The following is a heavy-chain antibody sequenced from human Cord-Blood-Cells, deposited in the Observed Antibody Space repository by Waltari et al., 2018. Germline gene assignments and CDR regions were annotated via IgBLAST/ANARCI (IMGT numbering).Heavy chain of an antibody. J-gene: IGHJ4*02. CDR1: GVTFRSYA. D-gene: IGHD3-9*01. CDR3: ARADILTGYLFDY. Sequence: QVQLVESGGGVVQPGRSLRLSCAASGVTFRSYAMHWVRQAPGKGLEWVAVISYDGSNKYYADSVKGRFTISRDNSKNTLYLQMNSLRAEDTAVYYCARADILTGYLFDYWGQGTLVTVSS. CDR2: ISYDGSNK. V-gene: IGHV3-30*04.